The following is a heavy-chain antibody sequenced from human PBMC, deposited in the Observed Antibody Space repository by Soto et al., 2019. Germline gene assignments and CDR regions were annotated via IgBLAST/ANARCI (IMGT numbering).Heavy chain of an antibody. V-gene: IGHV5-51*01. Sequence: GESLKISCKGSGYSFTSYWIGWVRQMPGKGLEWMGIIYPGDSDTRYSPSFQGQVTISADKSISTAYLQWSSLKASDTAMYYCARTLAVGYSHGMYYYYYGMDVWGQGTTVTVSS. CDR3: ARTLAVGYSHGMYYYYYGMDV. J-gene: IGHJ6*02. D-gene: IGHD5-18*01. CDR1: GYSFTSYW. CDR2: IYPGDSDT.